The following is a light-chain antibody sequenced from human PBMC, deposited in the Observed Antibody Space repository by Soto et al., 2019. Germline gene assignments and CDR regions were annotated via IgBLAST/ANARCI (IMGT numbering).Light chain of an antibody. CDR2: DAS. Sequence: EIVLTQSPATLSLSPGERATLSCRASQSVSRYLAWYQQKPGQAPRLLIYDASNRATGIPARFSGSGSGTDFTLTISSLQSEDFAVYYCQQYHNWPITFGQGTRLEIK. CDR3: QQYHNWPIT. CDR1: QSVSRY. V-gene: IGKV3-11*01. J-gene: IGKJ5*01.